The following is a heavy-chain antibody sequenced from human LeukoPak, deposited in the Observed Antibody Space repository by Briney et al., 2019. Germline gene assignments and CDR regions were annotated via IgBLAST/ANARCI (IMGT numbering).Heavy chain of an antibody. V-gene: IGHV4-34*01. Sequence: PSETLSLPCAVYGGSFSGYYWSWIRQPPGKGLEWIGEINHSGSTNYNPSLKSRVTISVDTSKNQFSLKLSSVTAADTAVYYCARHVGDYYGGNSYDIWGQGTMVTVSS. CDR2: INHSGST. J-gene: IGHJ3*02. D-gene: IGHD4-23*01. CDR3: ARHVGDYYGGNSYDI. CDR1: GGSFSGYY.